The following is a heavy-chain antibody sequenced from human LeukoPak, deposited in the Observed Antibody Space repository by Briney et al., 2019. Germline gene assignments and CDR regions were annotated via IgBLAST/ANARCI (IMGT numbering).Heavy chain of an antibody. Sequence: GESLKISCKGSGYNFATYWIGWVRQMPGKGLEYMGIIYPDDSDTRYSPSFQGQVTISADKSISTAYLQWSSLKASDTAMYYCARLGGRLVPFDYWGQGTLVTVSS. J-gene: IGHJ4*02. CDR1: GYNFATYW. V-gene: IGHV5-51*01. D-gene: IGHD2-2*01. CDR3: ARLGGRLVPFDY. CDR2: IYPDDSDT.